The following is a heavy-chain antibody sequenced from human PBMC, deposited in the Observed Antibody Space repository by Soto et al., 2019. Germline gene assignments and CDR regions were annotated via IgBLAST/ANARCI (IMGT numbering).Heavy chain of an antibody. V-gene: IGHV4-31*03. CDR2: IYYSGST. D-gene: IGHD2-15*01. Sequence: SETLSLTCTVSGGSISSGGYYWSWIRQHPGKGLEWIGYIYYSGSTYYNPSLKSRVTISVDTSKNQFSLKLSSVTAADTAVYYCARSGGYYYYGMDVWGQGTTVTVSS. CDR1: GGSISSGGYY. CDR3: ARSGGYYYYGMDV. J-gene: IGHJ6*02.